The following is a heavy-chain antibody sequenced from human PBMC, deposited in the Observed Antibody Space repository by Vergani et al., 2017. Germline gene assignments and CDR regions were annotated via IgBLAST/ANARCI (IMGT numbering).Heavy chain of an antibody. V-gene: IGHV4-61*02. Sequence: QVQLQESGPGLVKPSQTLSLTCTVSGASINNDFYYWHWIRQPAGKGLEWIGRIYVSGITDYNSSFQSRVSMSVDTSKNQFSLTLTSVTAADTAVYYCARDSKQLRPGAFDLWGQGTMVTVSS. D-gene: IGHD4-23*01. J-gene: IGHJ3*01. CDR2: IYVSGIT. CDR3: ARDSKQLRPGAFDL. CDR1: GASINNDFYY.